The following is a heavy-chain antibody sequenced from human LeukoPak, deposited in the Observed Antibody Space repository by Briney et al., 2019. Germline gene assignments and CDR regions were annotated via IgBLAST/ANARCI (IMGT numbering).Heavy chain of an antibody. V-gene: IGHV3-7*01. J-gene: IGHJ4*02. CDR3: ARDGGYTRSDY. CDR1: GFTFSIFW. D-gene: IGHD5-18*01. CDR2: IKQDGSEK. Sequence: GGSLRLSCAASGFTFSIFWMSWVRQAPGKGLEWVANIKQDGSEKYYVDSVKGRFTISRDNAKNSLYLQMSSLRAEDTAVYYCARDGGYTRSDYWGQGTLVTVSS.